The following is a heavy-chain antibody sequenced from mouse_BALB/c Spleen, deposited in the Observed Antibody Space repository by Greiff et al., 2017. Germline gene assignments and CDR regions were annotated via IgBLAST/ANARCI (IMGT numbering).Heavy chain of an antibody. Sequence: EVMLVESGGGLVKPGGSLKLSCAASGFTFSSYAMSWVRQTPEKRLEWVASISSGGSTYYPDSVKGRFTISRDNARNILYLQMSSLRSEDTAMYYCARVTVYDGYGFAYWGQGTLVTVSA. CDR3: ARVTVYDGYGFAY. CDR2: ISSGGST. CDR1: GFTFSSYA. V-gene: IGHV5-6-5*01. J-gene: IGHJ3*01. D-gene: IGHD2-3*01.